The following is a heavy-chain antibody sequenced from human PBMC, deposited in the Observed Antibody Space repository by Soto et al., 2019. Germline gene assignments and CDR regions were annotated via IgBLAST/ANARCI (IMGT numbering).Heavy chain of an antibody. V-gene: IGHV4-59*01. Sequence: PSETKSHTYTFSDLYISDYYWIWIRQHPGKGLEWIGYLYYSGSTNYNPSLKSRVTISVDTSKNQFSLKLSSVTAADTAIYLCVRHKGSSSWYQFDYWGQGALVTVSS. CDR2: LYYSGST. CDR1: DLYISDYY. D-gene: IGHD6-13*01. J-gene: IGHJ4*02. CDR3: VRHKGSSSWYQFDY.